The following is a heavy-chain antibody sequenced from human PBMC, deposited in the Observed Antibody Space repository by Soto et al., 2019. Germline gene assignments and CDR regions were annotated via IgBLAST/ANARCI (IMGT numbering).Heavy chain of an antibody. CDR3: ARAAFEVVPAAPVNWFDP. D-gene: IGHD2-2*01. CDR2: IYHSGST. CDR1: GGSISSGGYS. Sequence: PSETLSLTCAVSGGSISSGGYSWSWIRQPPGKGLEWIGYIYHSGSTYYNPSLKSRVTISVDRSKNQFSLKLSSVTAADTAVYYCARAAFEVVPAAPVNWFDPWGQGTLVTVSS. J-gene: IGHJ5*02. V-gene: IGHV4-30-2*01.